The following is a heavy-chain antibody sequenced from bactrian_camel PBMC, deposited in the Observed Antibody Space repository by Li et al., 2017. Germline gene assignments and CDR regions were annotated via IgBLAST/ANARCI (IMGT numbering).Heavy chain of an antibody. CDR1: GFTSNGCG. Sequence: HVQLVESGGGSVQAGESLRLSCTAPGFTSNGCGMNWYRQAPGKERDFVSSISTSGVTTYADSVKGRFTISKDGAKDTVYLQMNSLKPEDTAMYYCAADPGNGYCLGSWKDSRVFHYWGQGTQVTVS. D-gene: IGHD3*01. CDR2: ISTSGVT. CDR3: AADPGNGYCLGSWKDSRVFHY. V-gene: IGHV3S53*01. J-gene: IGHJ4*01.